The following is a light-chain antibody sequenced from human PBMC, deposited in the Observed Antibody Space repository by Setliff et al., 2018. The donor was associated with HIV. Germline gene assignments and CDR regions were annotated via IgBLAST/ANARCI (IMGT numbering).Light chain of an antibody. J-gene: IGLJ1*01. V-gene: IGLV2-23*01. CDR3: CSNTGSNTYV. Sequence: QSVLTQPASVSGSPGQSITISCTGTSNDIGRYNLVSWYQQYPGKAPKLMIYQATKRPSGVSNRFSGSKSGNTASLTISGLQAEDGADYYCCSNTGSNTYVFGSGTKVTVL. CDR2: QAT. CDR1: SNDIGRYNL.